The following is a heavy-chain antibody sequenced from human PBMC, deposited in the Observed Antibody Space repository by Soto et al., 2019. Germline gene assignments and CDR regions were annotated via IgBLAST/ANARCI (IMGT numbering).Heavy chain of an antibody. V-gene: IGHV1-46*03. CDR1: GYTFTTFY. Sequence: ASVKVSCKASGYTFTTFYMHWVRQAPGQGLEWMGIINPSGGGTSYAQKFQGRVTMTRDTSTSTIYMELSSLKSEDTAVYYCARATVLTSFDYWGQGTLVTVSS. J-gene: IGHJ4*02. CDR2: INPSGGGT. CDR3: ARATVLTSFDY. D-gene: IGHD4-17*01.